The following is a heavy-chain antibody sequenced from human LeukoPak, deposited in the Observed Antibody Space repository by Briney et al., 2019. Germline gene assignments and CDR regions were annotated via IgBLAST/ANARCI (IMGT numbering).Heavy chain of an antibody. CDR3: ASSQFRRRYYFDY. V-gene: IGHV4-59*08. CDR2: IYYSGST. Sequence: SETLSLTCTVSGGSISSYYWSWIRQPPGKGLEWIGYIYYSGSTNYNPSLKSRVTISVDTSKNQFSLKLSSVTAADTAVYYCASSQFRRRYYFDYWGQGTLVTVSS. CDR1: GGSISSYY. J-gene: IGHJ4*02. D-gene: IGHD3-10*01.